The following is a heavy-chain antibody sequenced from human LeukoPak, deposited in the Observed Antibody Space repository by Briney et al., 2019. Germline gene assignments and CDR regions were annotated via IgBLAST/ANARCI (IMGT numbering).Heavy chain of an antibody. CDR2: ISSSSSYI. D-gene: IGHD3-22*01. V-gene: IGHV3-21*01. J-gene: IGHJ4*02. CDR1: GFTFSSYW. Sequence: GGSLRLSCAASGFTFSSYWMHWVRQAPGKGLEWVSSISSSSSYIYYADSVKGRFTISRDNAKNSLYLQMNSLRAEDTAVYYCARDQRNYYDSSGYPPGLDYWGQGTLVTVSS. CDR3: ARDQRNYYDSSGYPPGLDY.